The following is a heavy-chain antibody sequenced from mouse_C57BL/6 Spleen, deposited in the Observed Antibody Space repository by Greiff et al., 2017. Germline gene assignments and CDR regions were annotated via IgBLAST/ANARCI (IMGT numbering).Heavy chain of an antibody. CDR1: GYAFSSSW. J-gene: IGHJ2*01. Sequence: QVQLQQSGPELVKPGASVKISCKASGYAFSSSWMNWVKQRPGKGLEWIGRIYPGDGDTNYNGKFKGKATLTADKSSSTAYMQLSSLTSEDSAVYVCARWGIAAVVADWGQGTTLTVAS. CDR2: IYPGDGDT. V-gene: IGHV1-82*01. CDR3: ARWGIAAVVAD. D-gene: IGHD1-1*01.